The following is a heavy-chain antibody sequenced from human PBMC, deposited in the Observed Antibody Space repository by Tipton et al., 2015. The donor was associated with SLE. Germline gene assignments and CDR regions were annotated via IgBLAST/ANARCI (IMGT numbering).Heavy chain of an antibody. J-gene: IGHJ3*02. V-gene: IGHV4-61*02. CDR2: ISSNGFT. CDR3: ARVTPSYYYDSSGHPYGAFDI. CDR1: GSSIISGTDY. Sequence: TLSLTCIVSGSSIISGTDYWTWIRQPAGKGLEWIGRISSNGFTNYNQFIKSRVTFLVDTSKNHFSLKLTSVTAADTALYFCARVTPSYYYDSSGHPYGAFDIWGQGTMVTVSS. D-gene: IGHD3-22*01.